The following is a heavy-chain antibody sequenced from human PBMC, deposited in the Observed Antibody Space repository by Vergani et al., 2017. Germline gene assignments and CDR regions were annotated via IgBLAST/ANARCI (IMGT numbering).Heavy chain of an antibody. CDR2: IHASGTK. D-gene: IGHD3-10*01. CDR1: GASITSGSFY. J-gene: IGHJ5*02. CDR3: VRDSWRSDLRGVYWFDT. V-gene: IGHV4-61*02. Sequence: QVHLNEAGPGLVKPSQTLSLTCTVPGASITSGSFYWGWIRQPAGKGLEWIGRIHASGTKNYNPSLRSRVTLSVDTAKNQLSLQMISMTAADTAVYYCVRDSWRSDLRGVYWFDTWGQGTLVSVSS.